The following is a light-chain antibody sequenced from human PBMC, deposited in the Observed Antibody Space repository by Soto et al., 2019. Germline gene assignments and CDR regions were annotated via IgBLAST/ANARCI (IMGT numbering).Light chain of an antibody. CDR1: QSIHSW. J-gene: IGKJ1*01. Sequence: DIQMTQSPSTLSASVGDRVTITCRASQSIHSWLAWYQQKPGKAPKLLIYEASSLESGVPSRFGGSGSGTEFTLTISSLQPDDFATYYCQQYDSYSWTFGQGTKVEIK. CDR3: QQYDSYSWT. V-gene: IGKV1-5*03. CDR2: EAS.